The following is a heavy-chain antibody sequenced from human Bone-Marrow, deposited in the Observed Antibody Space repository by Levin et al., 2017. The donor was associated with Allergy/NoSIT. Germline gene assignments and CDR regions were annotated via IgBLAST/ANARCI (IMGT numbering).Heavy chain of an antibody. J-gene: IGHJ6*02. V-gene: IGHV4-34*01. CDR2: INHSGST. D-gene: IGHD3-10*01. CDR1: GGSFSGYY. Sequence: GSLRLSCAVYGGSFSGYYWSWIRQPPGKGLEWIGEINHSGSTNYNPSLKSRVTISVDTSKNQFSLKLSSVTAADTAVYYCARTRITMVRGVIKYYGMDVWGQGTTVTVSS. CDR3: ARTRITMVRGVIKYYGMDV.